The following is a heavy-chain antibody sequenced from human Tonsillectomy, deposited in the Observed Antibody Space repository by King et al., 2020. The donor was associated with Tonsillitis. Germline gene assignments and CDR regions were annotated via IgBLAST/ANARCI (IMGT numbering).Heavy chain of an antibody. CDR3: ARVVDTSMVIASGDF. D-gene: IGHD5-18*01. J-gene: IGHJ4*02. V-gene: IGHV4-38-2*01. CDR1: GYFISSGYY. Sequence: QLQESGPGLVKPSETLSLTCGVSGYFISSGYYWGWIRQPPGKGLEWIGSINHSGTTYYNPSLKSRVTISVDTSKNQVSLKLSSVTAADTAVYYCARVVDTSMVIASGDFWGQGTLVTVSS. CDR2: INHSGTT.